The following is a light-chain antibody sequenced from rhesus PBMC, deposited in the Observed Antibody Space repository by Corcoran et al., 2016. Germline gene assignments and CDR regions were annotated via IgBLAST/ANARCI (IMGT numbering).Light chain of an antibody. CDR2: ATK. CDR1: QGISSY. V-gene: IGKV1-32*01. J-gene: IGKJ3*01. CDR3: QQFNSLPFT. Sequence: DIQMTQSPSSLSASVGDRVTITCRASQGISSYLNWYQQKPGKALKLQIYATKRLESGVPSRFSGRGSGTEFTLTISSLQPEDFATYYCQQFNSLPFTFGPGTNLDIK.